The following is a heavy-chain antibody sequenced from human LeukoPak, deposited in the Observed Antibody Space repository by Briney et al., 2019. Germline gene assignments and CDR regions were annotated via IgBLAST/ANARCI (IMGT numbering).Heavy chain of an antibody. J-gene: IGHJ4*02. CDR2: IYSGGTT. CDR3: ARATTVTTNFDY. D-gene: IGHD4-17*01. CDR1: GFPVSSNY. V-gene: IGHV3-66*01. Sequence: GGSLRLSCAASGFPVSSNYMSWVRQAPGKGLELVSIIYSGGTTYYADSVKDRFTISRDNSRNTLYLQMNSLRAEDTAVYYCARATTVTTNFDYWGQGTLVTVSS.